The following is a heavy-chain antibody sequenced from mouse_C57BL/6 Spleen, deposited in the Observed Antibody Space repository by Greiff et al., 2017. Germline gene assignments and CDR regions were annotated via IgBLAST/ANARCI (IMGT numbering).Heavy chain of an antibody. CDR3: ARGSYYYGSSYYYFDY. J-gene: IGHJ2*01. V-gene: IGHV3-6*01. D-gene: IGHD1-1*01. Sequence: EVQRVESGPGLVKPSQSLSLTCSVTGYSITSGYYWNWIRQFPGNKLEWMGYISYDGSNNYNPSLKNRISIPRDTSKNQFFRKLNSVTTEDTATYYCARGSYYYGSSYYYFDYWGQGTTLTVSS. CDR1: GYSITSGYY. CDR2: ISYDGSN.